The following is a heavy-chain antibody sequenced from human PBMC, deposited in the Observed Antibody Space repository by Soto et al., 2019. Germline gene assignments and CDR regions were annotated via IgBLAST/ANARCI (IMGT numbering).Heavy chain of an antibody. CDR3: ARDGARYCSSTSCYRGYYYGMDV. CDR1: GGTFSSYA. D-gene: IGHD2-2*02. J-gene: IGHJ6*02. V-gene: IGHV1-69*13. CDR2: IIPIFGTA. Sequence: GASVKVSCKASGGTFSSYAISWVRQAPGQGLEWMGGIIPIFGTANYAQKFQGRVTITADESTSTAYMELSSLRSEDTAVYYCARDGARYCSSTSCYRGYYYGMDVWGQGTTVTVSS.